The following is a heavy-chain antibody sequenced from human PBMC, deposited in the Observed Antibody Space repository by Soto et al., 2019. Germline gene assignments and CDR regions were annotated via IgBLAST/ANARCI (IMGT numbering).Heavy chain of an antibody. CDR2: ISWNSGSI. D-gene: IGHD6-19*01. Sequence: GGSLRLSCAASGFTFGDYAMHWVRQAPGKGLEWVSGISWNSGSIGYADSVKGRFTISRDNAKNSLYLQMNSLRAEDTALYYCAKDTGIAVAPYYFDYWGQGTLVTVSS. CDR3: AKDTGIAVAPYYFDY. V-gene: IGHV3-9*01. CDR1: GFTFGDYA. J-gene: IGHJ4*02.